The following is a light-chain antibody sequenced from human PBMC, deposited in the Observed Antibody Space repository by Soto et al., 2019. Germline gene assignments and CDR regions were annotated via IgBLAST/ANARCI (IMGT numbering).Light chain of an antibody. J-gene: IGKJ1*01. Sequence: EVVLTQSPGTLSLSPGERVTLSCRASQSVASSYLAWYQQKPGRAPRLLFYSASSRATGIPDRFSGSRSGTDFTLTISRLEPEDFAVYYCHHFGSLPETFGQGTNVE. CDR3: HHFGSLPET. CDR2: SAS. CDR1: QSVASSY. V-gene: IGKV3-20*01.